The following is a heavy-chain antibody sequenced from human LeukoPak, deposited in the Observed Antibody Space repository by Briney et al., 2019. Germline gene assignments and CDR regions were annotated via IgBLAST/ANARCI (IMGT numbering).Heavy chain of an antibody. J-gene: IGHJ4*02. CDR2: INSDGSST. CDR1: GFTFSSYW. V-gene: IGHV3-74*01. Sequence: PGGSLRLSCAASGFTFSSYWMHWVRQAPGKGLVWVSRINSDGSSTSYADSVKGRFTVSRDNAKNTLYLQMNSLRAEDTAVYYCARATGSYYSLGYWGQGTPVTVSS. CDR3: ARATGSYYSLGY. D-gene: IGHD1-26*01.